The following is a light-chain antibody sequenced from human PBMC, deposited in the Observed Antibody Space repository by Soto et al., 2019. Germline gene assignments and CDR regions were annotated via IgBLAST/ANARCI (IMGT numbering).Light chain of an antibody. CDR1: ESVRSGH. CDR2: GAS. V-gene: IGKV3-20*01. J-gene: IGKJ4*01. CDR3: LQYGNSPWLT. Sequence: EIVLTQSPGTLSLSPGEGATLSCRASESVRSGHIAWYQQKPGQAPRLLIYGASIRATGIPDRFSGGGSGTDFTLIINRLEPDDFAVYFCLQYGNSPWLTFGGGTKVEIK.